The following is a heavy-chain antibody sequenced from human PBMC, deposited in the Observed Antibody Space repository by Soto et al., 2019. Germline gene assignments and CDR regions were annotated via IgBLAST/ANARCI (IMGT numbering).Heavy chain of an antibody. CDR3: AATPRYCSGGSCYPGGDAFDI. Sequence: GASVKVSCKASGFTFTSSAVQWVRQARGQRLEWIGWIVVGSGNTNYAQKFQERVTITRDMSTSTAYMELSSLRSEDTAVYYCAATPRYCSGGSCYPGGDAFDIWGHGTMVTVSS. V-gene: IGHV1-58*01. CDR1: GFTFTSSA. J-gene: IGHJ3*02. D-gene: IGHD2-15*01. CDR2: IVVGSGNT.